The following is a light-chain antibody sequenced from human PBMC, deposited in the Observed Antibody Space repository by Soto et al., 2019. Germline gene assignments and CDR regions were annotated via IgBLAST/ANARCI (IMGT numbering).Light chain of an antibody. V-gene: IGKV3-20*01. CDR2: GAS. Sequence: PGERATLSCRASQSVSSNFLAWYQQKPGQAPRLLIYGASNRATGFPDRFSGSGSGTDVTLTITRLEPEDFAVYVCQQYGSSPRTFGQGTKVDIK. CDR1: QSVSSNF. J-gene: IGKJ1*01. CDR3: QQYGSSPRT.